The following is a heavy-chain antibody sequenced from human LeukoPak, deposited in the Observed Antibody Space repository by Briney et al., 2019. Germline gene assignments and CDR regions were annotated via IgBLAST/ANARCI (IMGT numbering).Heavy chain of an antibody. Sequence: ASVKVSCTASGYTFTGYYMHWVRQAPGQGLEWMGWINPNSGGTNYAKKFQGRVTMTRDTSISTAYMELSRLRSDDTAVYYCARGGHYYDILTGYSPAYYFDYWGQGTLVTVSS. J-gene: IGHJ4*02. D-gene: IGHD3-9*01. CDR2: INPNSGGT. CDR3: ARGGHYYDILTGYSPAYYFDY. CDR1: GYTFTGYY. V-gene: IGHV1-2*02.